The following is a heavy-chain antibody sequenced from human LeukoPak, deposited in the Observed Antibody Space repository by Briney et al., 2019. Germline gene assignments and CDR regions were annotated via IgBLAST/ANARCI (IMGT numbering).Heavy chain of an antibody. D-gene: IGHD2-2*02. V-gene: IGHV3-74*01. CDR3: ARGTALQDY. J-gene: IGHJ4*02. Sequence: GGSLRLSCAASGFTFRPYWMPWVRQVPGKGLVWVSDINSDGTITHYADSVKGRFTVSRDNAQDTLYLQMNSLRAEDTAVYYCARGTALQDYWGQGTLVTVSS. CDR2: INSDGTIT. CDR1: GFTFRPYW.